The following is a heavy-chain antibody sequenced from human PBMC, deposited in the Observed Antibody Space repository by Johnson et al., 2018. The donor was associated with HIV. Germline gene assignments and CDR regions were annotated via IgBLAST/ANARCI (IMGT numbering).Heavy chain of an antibody. CDR3: ASFAAAGDAFDI. Sequence: QEKLVESGGGVVQPGRSLRLSCAASGFTFSSYAMHWVRQAPGKGLEWVAVISYDGSNQYYADSVKGRFTISRDNSKHTLYLQMNSLRAEDTAVYYCASFAAAGDAFDIWGQGTMVTVS. CDR2: ISYDGSNQ. D-gene: IGHD6-13*01. V-gene: IGHV3-30-3*01. CDR1: GFTFSSYA. J-gene: IGHJ3*02.